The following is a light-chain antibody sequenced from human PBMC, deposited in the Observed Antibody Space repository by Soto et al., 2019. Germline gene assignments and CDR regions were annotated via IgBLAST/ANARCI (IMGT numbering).Light chain of an antibody. CDR1: QSVSSSR. CDR3: QQYGSSLGT. V-gene: IGKV3-20*01. J-gene: IGKJ1*01. Sequence: FTKKPGTVRLSGEKRDTVSCRASQSVSSSRLAWYQQKPGQAPRLLIYGASSRDTDIPDRFSGSGSGTDFTLTISILEPEDFAVYYRQQYGSSLGTFGQGTKVDIK. CDR2: GAS.